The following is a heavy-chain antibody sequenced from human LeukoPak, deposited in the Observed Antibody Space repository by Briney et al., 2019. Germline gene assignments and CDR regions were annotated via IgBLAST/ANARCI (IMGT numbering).Heavy chain of an antibody. Sequence: PGGSLRLSCTVSGFAFGDESMSWVRQAPGKGLEWVAVISYDGSNKYYADSVKGRFTISRDNSKNTLYLQMNSLRAEDTAVYYCARGEVSVVVPAAESGGGYFDYWGQGTLVTVSS. D-gene: IGHD2-2*01. CDR1: GFAFGDES. CDR3: ARGEVSVVVPAAESGGGYFDY. CDR2: ISYDGSNK. V-gene: IGHV3-30-3*01. J-gene: IGHJ4*02.